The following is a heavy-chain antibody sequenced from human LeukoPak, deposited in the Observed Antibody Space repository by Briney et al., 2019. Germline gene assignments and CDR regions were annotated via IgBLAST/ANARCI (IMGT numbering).Heavy chain of an antibody. J-gene: IGHJ6*03. CDR1: GDSISSDGHS. Sequence: KPSETLSLTCGVSGDSISSDGHSWSWIRQPPGKGLEWVGYIYHSGAAYHNPSLKSRVTISVDTSKNQFSLKLSSVTAADTAVYYCARADYYYYYMDVWGKGTTVTVSS. V-gene: IGHV4-30-4*07. CDR2: IYHSGAA. CDR3: ARADYYYYYMDV.